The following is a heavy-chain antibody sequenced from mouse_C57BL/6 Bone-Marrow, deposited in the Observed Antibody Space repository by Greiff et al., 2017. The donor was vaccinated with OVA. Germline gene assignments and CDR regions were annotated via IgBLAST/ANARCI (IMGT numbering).Heavy chain of an antibody. D-gene: IGHD1-1*01. CDR2: ISDGGSYT. CDR3: ARRSGAGYGSSYDYAMDY. Sequence: EVNVVESGGGLVKPGGSLKLSCAASGFTFSSYAMSWVRQTPEKRLEWVATISDGGSYTYYPDNVKGRFTISRDNAKNNLYLQMSHLKSEDTAMYYCARRSGAGYGSSYDYAMDYWGQGTSVTVSS. CDR1: GFTFSSYA. J-gene: IGHJ4*01. V-gene: IGHV5-4*03.